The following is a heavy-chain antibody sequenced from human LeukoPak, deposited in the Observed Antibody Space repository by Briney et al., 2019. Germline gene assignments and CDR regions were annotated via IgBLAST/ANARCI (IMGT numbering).Heavy chain of an antibody. J-gene: IGHJ6*03. Sequence: GGSLRLSCAASGFTFSSYGMSWVRQAPGKGLEWVSAISGSGGSTYYADSVKGRFTISRDNSKSTLYIQMNSLRAEDTAVYYCARGDYYYYYMDVWGKGTTVTISS. CDR3: ARGDYYYYYMDV. V-gene: IGHV3-23*01. CDR2: ISGSGGST. CDR1: GFTFSSYG.